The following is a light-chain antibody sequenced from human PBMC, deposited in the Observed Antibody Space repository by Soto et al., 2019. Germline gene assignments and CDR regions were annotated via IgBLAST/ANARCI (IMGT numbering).Light chain of an antibody. V-gene: IGLV2-14*01. CDR3: GSYRISTAV. CDR1: SSDVGGCNY. Sequence: QPVLTQPASVSGSPGQSITISCTGTSSDVGGCNYVSWYQQYPGKAPKLMIYDVTNRPSGVSNRFSGSKSGNTASLTISGLQAEDEADYYCGSYRISTAVFGTGTKLTVL. J-gene: IGLJ1*01. CDR2: DVT.